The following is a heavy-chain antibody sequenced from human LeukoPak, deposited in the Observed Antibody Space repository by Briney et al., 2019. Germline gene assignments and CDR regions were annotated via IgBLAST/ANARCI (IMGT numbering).Heavy chain of an antibody. CDR1: GYTFTGYY. Sequence: APVKVSCKASGYTFTGYYMHWVRQAPGQGLEWMGWINPNSGGTNYAQKFQGRVTMTRDKSISTAYMELSRLRSDDTAVYYCARDRTRTGYRSGWYHDYWGQGTLVTVSS. D-gene: IGHD6-19*01. V-gene: IGHV1-2*02. J-gene: IGHJ4*02. CDR3: ARDRTRTGYRSGWYHDY. CDR2: INPNSGGT.